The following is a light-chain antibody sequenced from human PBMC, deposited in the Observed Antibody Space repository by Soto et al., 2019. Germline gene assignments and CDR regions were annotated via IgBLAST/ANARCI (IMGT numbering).Light chain of an antibody. CDR2: AAS. CDR3: QQYYSYPRT. CDR1: QGISSY. Sequence: DIQLNQSPSFLSAPEGDRVTIPCRASQGISSYLAWYQQKPGKAPKLLIYAASTLQSGVPSRFSGSGSGTDFTLTISCLQSEDFATYYCQQYYSYPRTFGQGTKVDIK. J-gene: IGKJ1*01. V-gene: IGKV1-9*01.